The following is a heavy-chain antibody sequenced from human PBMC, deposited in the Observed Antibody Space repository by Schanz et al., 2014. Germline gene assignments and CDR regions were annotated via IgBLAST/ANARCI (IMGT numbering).Heavy chain of an antibody. D-gene: IGHD3-10*01. CDR2: ISPYNGNT. CDR1: GYTFVSYS. Sequence: QVQLVQSGAEVKKPGASVKVSCKASGYTFVSYSMHWVRQAPGQGLEWMGWISPYNGNTNYAQKLQGRVTMTADTSTNTAYMELSSLTSEDTAVHYCARGRGFYDYWGQGTLVTVSS. V-gene: IGHV1-18*04. J-gene: IGHJ4*02. CDR3: ARGRGFYDY.